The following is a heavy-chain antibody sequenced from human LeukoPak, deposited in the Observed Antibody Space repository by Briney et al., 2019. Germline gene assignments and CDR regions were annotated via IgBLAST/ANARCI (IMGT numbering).Heavy chain of an antibody. CDR2: TYYRSKWYT. Sequence: SQTLSLTCAISGDSVSSNSVAWNWIRQSPSRGLEWLGRTYYRSKWYTDYAVSVKSRITINPDTSKNQSSLQLNSVTPEDTAVYYCARLRESFTMMESFDYWGQGTLVTVSS. D-gene: IGHD3-22*01. V-gene: IGHV6-1*01. J-gene: IGHJ4*02. CDR1: GDSVSSNSVA. CDR3: ARLRESFTMMESFDY.